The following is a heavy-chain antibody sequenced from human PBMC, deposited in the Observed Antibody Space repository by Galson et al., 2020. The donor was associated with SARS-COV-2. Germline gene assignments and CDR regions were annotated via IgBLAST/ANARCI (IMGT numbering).Heavy chain of an antibody. CDR1: GFTFSSYA. CDR3: AKVDMTTVTLGAFDI. CDR2: ISGSGGST. J-gene: IGHJ3*02. Sequence: GESLKISCAASGFTFSSYAMSWVRQAPGTGLEWVSAISGSGGSTYYADSVKGRFTISRDNSKNTLYLQMNSLRAEDTAVYYCAKVDMTTVTLGAFDIWGQGTMVTVSS. V-gene: IGHV3-23*01. D-gene: IGHD4-17*01.